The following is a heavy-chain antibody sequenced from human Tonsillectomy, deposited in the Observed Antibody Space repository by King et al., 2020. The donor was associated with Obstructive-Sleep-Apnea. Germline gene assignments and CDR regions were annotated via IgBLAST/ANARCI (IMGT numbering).Heavy chain of an antibody. Sequence: VQLVESGGNLVQPGGSLRLSCAASAFTFGNYWMSWVRQAPGKGLEWVANIDQDGSQKYYLDSVKGRFTISRDNAKNSVYLEMNSLRDEDTAVYYCAGDSLRPPWEMGAAGVWGQGTLVTVSS. D-gene: IGHD1-26*01. CDR2: IDQDGSQK. CDR1: AFTFGNYW. V-gene: IGHV3-7*03. CDR3: AGDSLRPPWEMGAAGV. J-gene: IGHJ4*02.